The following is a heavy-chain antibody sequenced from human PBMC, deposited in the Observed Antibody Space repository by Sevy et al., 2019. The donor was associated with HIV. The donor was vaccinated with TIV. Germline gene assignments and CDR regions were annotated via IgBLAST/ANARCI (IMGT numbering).Heavy chain of an antibody. CDR2: ISFDGSNK. Sequence: GGSLRLSCAASGFSLSGYAIHWVRQAPGKGLEWVAVISFDGSNKYYADSVKGRFTISRDNSKNTLFLQMNSLRAEDTAVYYCAKEGAYSYTTYFDYWGQGTVVTVSS. CDR3: AKEGAYSYTTYFDY. J-gene: IGHJ4*02. V-gene: IGHV3-30*18. CDR1: GFSLSGYA. D-gene: IGHD1-26*01.